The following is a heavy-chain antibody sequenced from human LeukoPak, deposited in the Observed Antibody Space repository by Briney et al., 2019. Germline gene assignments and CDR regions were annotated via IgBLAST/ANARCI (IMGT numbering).Heavy chain of an antibody. CDR1: GYTFTSYG. V-gene: IGHV1-18*01. D-gene: IGHD1-26*01. J-gene: IGHJ3*02. CDR2: ISAYNGNT. CDR3: ARDIMWELPDAFDI. Sequence: GASVKVSCKASGYTFTSYGISWVRQAPGQGLGWMGWISAYNGNTNYAQKLQGRVTMTTDTSTSTAYMELRSLRSDDTAVYYCARDIMWELPDAFDIWGQGTMVTVSS.